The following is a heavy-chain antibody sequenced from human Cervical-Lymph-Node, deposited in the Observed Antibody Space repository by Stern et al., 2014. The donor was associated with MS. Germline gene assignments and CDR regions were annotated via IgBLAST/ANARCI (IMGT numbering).Heavy chain of an antibody. Sequence: QVQLVQSGPGLVKPSETLSLTCTVSGGSISAYSWTWIRQPPGKGLEWIGYIYYSGTTNYNPSLKSRVSISVKTSKNQFFLKPHSVTAADTAVYYCARGITIFGGGMDVWGQGTTVTVSS. J-gene: IGHJ6*02. CDR3: ARGITIFGGGMDV. CDR2: IYYSGTT. D-gene: IGHD3-3*01. CDR1: GGSISAYS. V-gene: IGHV4-59*08.